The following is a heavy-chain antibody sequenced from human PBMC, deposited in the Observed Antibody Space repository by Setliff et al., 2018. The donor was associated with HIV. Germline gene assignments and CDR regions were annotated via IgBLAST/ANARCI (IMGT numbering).Heavy chain of an antibody. CDR3: ARMTAMAGTGWFDP. CDR2: IYYGDNI. Sequence: SETLSLTCTVSGGSIGSHYWSWIRQPPGKGLEWIASIYYGDNINYNPSLKSRVTISVDTSKNQFSLKLSSVTAADTAFYYCARMTAMAGTGWFDPWGQGTLVTVSS. D-gene: IGHD6-19*01. J-gene: IGHJ5*02. CDR1: GGSIGSHY. V-gene: IGHV4-59*11.